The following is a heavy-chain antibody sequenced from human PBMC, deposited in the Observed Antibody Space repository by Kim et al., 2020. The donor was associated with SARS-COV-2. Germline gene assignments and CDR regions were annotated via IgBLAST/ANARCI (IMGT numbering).Heavy chain of an antibody. CDR2: IYYSGST. CDR3: ARAYYYDSSGYYGPYYYYYGMGV. D-gene: IGHD3-22*01. J-gene: IGHJ6*02. CDR1: GGSISSYY. Sequence: SETLSLTCTVSGGSISSYYWSWIRQPPGKGLEWIGYIYYSGSTNYNPSLKSRVTISVDTSKNQFSLKLSSVTAADTAVYYCARAYYYDSSGYYGPYYYYYGMGVWGQGTTVTVSS. V-gene: IGHV4-59*01.